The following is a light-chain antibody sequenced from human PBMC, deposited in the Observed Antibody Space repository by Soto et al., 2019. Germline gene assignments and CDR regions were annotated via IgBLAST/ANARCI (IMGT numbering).Light chain of an antibody. CDR2: SNN. Sequence: QSVLTQPPSASGTPGQRVTISCSGSRSSIGSNTVNWYQHLPGSAPKLLIYSNNHRPSGAPDRFSASKAGASASLAISGLQSEDEGDYYCAAWDASLGGFYVFGSGTKLTVL. CDR3: AAWDASLGGFYV. J-gene: IGLJ1*01. CDR1: RSSIGSNT. V-gene: IGLV1-44*01.